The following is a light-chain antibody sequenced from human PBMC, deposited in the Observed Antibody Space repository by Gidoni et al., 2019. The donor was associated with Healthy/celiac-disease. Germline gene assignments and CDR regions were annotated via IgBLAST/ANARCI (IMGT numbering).Light chain of an antibody. V-gene: IGKV1-33*01. CDR3: QQYDNLPIT. CDR2: DAS. J-gene: IGKJ5*01. Sequence: DIQMTQSPSSLSASVGDRVTITCQASQDISNYLNWYQQQPGKAPKLLIYDASNLETGVPSRFSGSGSGTDFTFTISSLQPEDIATYYCQQYDNLPITFGPGTRLEIK. CDR1: QDISNY.